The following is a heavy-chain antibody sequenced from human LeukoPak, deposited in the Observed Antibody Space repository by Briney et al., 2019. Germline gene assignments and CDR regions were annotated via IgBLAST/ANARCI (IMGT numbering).Heavy chain of an antibody. J-gene: IGHJ4*02. CDR2: IRYDGSNK. V-gene: IGHV3-30*02. CDR1: GFTFSSYE. CDR3: AKEYSGSYLDY. D-gene: IGHD1-26*01. Sequence: PGGSLRLSCAASGFTFSSYEMNWVRQAPGKGLEWVAFIRYDGSNKYYADSVKGRFTISRDNSKNTLYLQMNSLRAEDTAVYYCAKEYSGSYLDYWGQGTLVTVSS.